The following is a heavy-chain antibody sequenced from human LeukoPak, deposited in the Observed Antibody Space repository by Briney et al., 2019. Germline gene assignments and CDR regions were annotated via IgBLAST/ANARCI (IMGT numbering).Heavy chain of an antibody. CDR2: IYYSGST. CDR3: ARGRGVVLMVYVLDAFDI. D-gene: IGHD2-8*01. Sequence: PSETLSLTCTVSGGSISSSSYYWGWIRQPPGKGLEWIGSIYYSGSTYYNPSLKSRVTISVDTSKNQFSLKLSSVTAADTAVYYCARGRGVVLMVYVLDAFDIWGQGTMVTVSS. J-gene: IGHJ3*02. V-gene: IGHV4-39*07. CDR1: GGSISSSSYY.